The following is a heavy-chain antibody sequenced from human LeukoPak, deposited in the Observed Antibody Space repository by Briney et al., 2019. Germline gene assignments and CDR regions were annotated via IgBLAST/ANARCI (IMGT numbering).Heavy chain of an antibody. CDR1: GYSISSGYYW. D-gene: IGHD6-6*01. CDR3: AHRAPLIAARRVYYFDY. J-gene: IGHJ4*02. Sequence: TLSLTCTVSGYSISSGYYWSWIRRPPGKALEWLALLYWDDDKRYSPSPRSRLTITKDTSKNQVVLTMTNMDPVDTATYYCAHRAPLIAARRVYYFDYWGQGTLVTVSS. CDR2: LYWDDDK. V-gene: IGHV2-5*08.